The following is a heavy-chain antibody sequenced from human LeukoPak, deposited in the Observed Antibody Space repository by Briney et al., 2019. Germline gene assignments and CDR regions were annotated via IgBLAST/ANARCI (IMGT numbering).Heavy chain of an antibody. D-gene: IGHD3-16*01. CDR2: ITGSSDYM. J-gene: IGHJ3*02. V-gene: IGHV3-21*01. CDR3: ATTSRRGRIDFSDAFDI. CDR1: GFTFSSYT. Sequence: PGGSLRLSCAASGFTFSSYTMNWVRQAPGKGLEWVSSITGSSDYMYYADSVKGRFTISRDNSKNTLYVQMNSLRADDTSVYYCATTSRRGRIDFSDAFDIWGHGTMVTVSS.